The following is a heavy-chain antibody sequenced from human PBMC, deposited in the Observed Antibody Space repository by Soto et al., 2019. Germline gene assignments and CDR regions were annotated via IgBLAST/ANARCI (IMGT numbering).Heavy chain of an antibody. CDR1: GFSFSISP. J-gene: IGHJ4*02. Sequence: QVQLVESGGGVVQPGRSLRLSCAASGFSFSISPMHWVRQAPGKGPEWVALISYDGTNKFYADSVKGRFTSSRDNSKSTLYLQVDSLSPEDAAVYYCARYPKTSGGQHWAFNYFDSWGQGTLVTVSS. CDR3: ARYPKTSGGQHWAFNYFDS. V-gene: IGHV3-30-3*01. CDR2: ISYDGTNK. D-gene: IGHD7-27*01.